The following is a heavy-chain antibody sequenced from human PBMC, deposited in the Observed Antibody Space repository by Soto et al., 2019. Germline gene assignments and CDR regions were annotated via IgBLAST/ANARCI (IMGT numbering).Heavy chain of an antibody. Sequence: QLQLVQSGAEVKKPGASVKVSCKASGYTFTTFGITWVQQAPGQGLEWMGWIDTYSGKTKCAQHLQDRVTMTTDTSTSTAYMELRSLTSDDTALYYCTRDPGVAAPGRGLGDYWGQGTLVTVSS. J-gene: IGHJ4*02. V-gene: IGHV1-18*01. CDR2: IDTYSGKT. D-gene: IGHD6-13*01. CDR1: GYTFTTFG. CDR3: TRDPGVAAPGRGLGDY.